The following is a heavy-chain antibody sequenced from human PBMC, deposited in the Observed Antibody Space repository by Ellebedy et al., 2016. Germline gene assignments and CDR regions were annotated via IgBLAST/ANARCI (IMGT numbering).Heavy chain of an antibody. CDR2: IKEDGSEK. V-gene: IGHV3-7*04. CDR3: TRDRLPYGSGSYAAY. CDR1: GFTFSSFW. J-gene: IGHJ4*02. Sequence: GESLKISCAASGFTFSSFWMTWVRQIPGKGLEWVASIKEDGSEKLYVDSVTGRFTISRENAKNSLYLQMNALRAEDTATYFCTRDRLPYGSGSYAAYWGQGALVTVSS. D-gene: IGHD3-10*01.